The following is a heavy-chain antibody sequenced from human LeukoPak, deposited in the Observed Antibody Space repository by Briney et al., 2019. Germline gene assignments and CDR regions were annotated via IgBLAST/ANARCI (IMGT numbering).Heavy chain of an antibody. V-gene: IGHV1-18*01. CDR2: ISAYNGNT. D-gene: IGHD6-13*01. CDR3: ARTQRIAAAGTTDY. CDR1: GYTFTSYG. J-gene: IGHJ4*02. Sequence: EASVKVSCKASGYTFTSYGISWVRQAPGQGLEWMGWISAYNGNTNYAHKLQGRVTMTTDTSTSTAYMELRSLRSDDTAVYYCARTQRIAAAGTTDYWGQGALVTVSS.